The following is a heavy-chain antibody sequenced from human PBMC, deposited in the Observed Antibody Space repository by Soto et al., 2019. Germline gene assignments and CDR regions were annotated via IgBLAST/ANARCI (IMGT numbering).Heavy chain of an antibody. Sequence: GGSLRLSCAASGFTFSDHYMDWVRQAPGKGLEWVGRSRNKAESYTTEYAASVKGRFTISRDDSQNSLYLQMNSLKTEDTAVYYCARDIFGDFHYYYDYWGQGALVTVSS. CDR2: SRNKAESYTT. D-gene: IGHD4-17*01. J-gene: IGHJ4*02. CDR1: GFTFSDHY. V-gene: IGHV3-72*01. CDR3: ARDIFGDFHYYYDY.